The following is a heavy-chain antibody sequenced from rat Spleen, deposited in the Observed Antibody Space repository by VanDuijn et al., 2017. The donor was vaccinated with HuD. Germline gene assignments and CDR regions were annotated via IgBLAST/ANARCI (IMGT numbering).Heavy chain of an antibody. CDR1: GFTFSNYD. V-gene: IGHV5S13*01. J-gene: IGHJ3*01. CDR3: ARHGGLRNWFAY. Sequence: EVQLVESGGGLVQPGRSLKLSCGASGFTFSNYDMAWVRQTPTKALEWVASINSDGDNTYYRDSVKGRFTISRDNVRNTQYLQMDSQRSEDTATYYCARHGGLRNWFAYWGQGTLVTVSS. D-gene: IGHD1-11*01. CDR2: INSDGDNT.